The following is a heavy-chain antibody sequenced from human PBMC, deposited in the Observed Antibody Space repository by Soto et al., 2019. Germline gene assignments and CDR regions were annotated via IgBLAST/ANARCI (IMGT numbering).Heavy chain of an antibody. V-gene: IGHV3-15*07. D-gene: IGHD3-16*01. J-gene: IGHJ4*02. Sequence: EVQLVESGGGLVKPGGSLRLSCAGSGFTFSNAWINWVRQAPGKGLEWVGRIKSKYDGGTTDYAAPVKGGFTISRDDSKNTVYMQMNSLKTEDTAVYYCATGGYYLDYWGQGTLVTVSS. CDR2: IKSKYDGGTT. CDR3: ATGGYYLDY. CDR1: GFTFSNAW.